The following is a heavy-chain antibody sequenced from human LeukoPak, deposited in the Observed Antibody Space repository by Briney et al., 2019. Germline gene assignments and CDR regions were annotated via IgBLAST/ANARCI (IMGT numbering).Heavy chain of an antibody. Sequence: GGSLRLSCAASGFTFNNYAMTWVRQAPGKGLEWDSAISGSGGTTLYADSVKGRFTISRDNSKSTLYLQMNGLRAEDTAVYYCAKDQGIQLWLKYFQHWGQGTLVTVSS. D-gene: IGHD5-18*01. CDR2: ISGSGGTT. V-gene: IGHV3-23*01. CDR3: AKDQGIQLWLKYFQH. J-gene: IGHJ1*01. CDR1: GFTFNNYA.